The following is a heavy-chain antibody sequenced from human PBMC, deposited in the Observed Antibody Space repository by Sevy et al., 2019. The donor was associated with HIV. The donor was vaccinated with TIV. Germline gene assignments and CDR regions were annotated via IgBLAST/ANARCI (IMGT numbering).Heavy chain of an antibody. V-gene: IGHV1-8*01. CDR3: ARGRLTGIGFDY. J-gene: IGHJ4*02. D-gene: IGHD7-27*01. Sequence: ASVKVSCKASGYTFTSYDINWVQQATGQGLEWMGWTNPNTDNTDYAQKFQGRVTMTRNTSISTAYMELSSLRSEDTAVYHCARGRLTGIGFDYWGQGTLVTVSS. CDR2: TNPNTDNT. CDR1: GYTFTSYD.